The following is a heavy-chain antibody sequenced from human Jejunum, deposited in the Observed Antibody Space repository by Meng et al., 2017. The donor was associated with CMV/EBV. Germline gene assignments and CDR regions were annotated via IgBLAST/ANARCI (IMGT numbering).Heavy chain of an antibody. CDR3: ARDQTFNGATPPTY. CDR2: LQYDGYNK. D-gene: IGHD5-24*01. Sequence: VELVEAGGGVVQPGGALGLCWVASGCTFSYFGMHWVRQAPGKGLEWVTFLQYDGYNKYYADSVKGRFTVSRDNSKNTLYLQMNSLRTEDTAIYYCARDQTFNGATPPTYWGQGTLVTVSS. CDR1: GCTFSYFG. V-gene: IGHV3-30*02. J-gene: IGHJ4*02.